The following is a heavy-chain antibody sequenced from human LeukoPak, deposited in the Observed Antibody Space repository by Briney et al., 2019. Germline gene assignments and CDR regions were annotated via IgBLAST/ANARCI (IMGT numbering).Heavy chain of an antibody. Sequence: PGGSLRLSCAASGFTFSSYSMNWVRQAPGKGLEWVSSISSSSSSYIYYADSVKGRFTISRDNAKNSLYLQMNSLRAEDTAVYYCARALPQDPLDAFDIWGQGTMVTVSS. V-gene: IGHV3-21*01. CDR3: ARALPQDPLDAFDI. J-gene: IGHJ3*02. CDR2: ISSSSSSYI. CDR1: GFTFSSYS.